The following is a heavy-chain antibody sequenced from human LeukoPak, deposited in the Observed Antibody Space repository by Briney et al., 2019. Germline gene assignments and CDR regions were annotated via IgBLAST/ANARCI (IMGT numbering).Heavy chain of an antibody. CDR3: TTSSRYQLLYYYYYYMDV. Sequence: GGSLRLSCAASGFTFSNAWMSWVRQAPGKGLEWVGRIKSKTDGGTTDYAAPVKGRFTISRDDSKNTLYLQMNSLKTEDTAVYYCTTSSRYQLLYYYYYYMDVWGKGTTVTISS. V-gene: IGHV3-15*01. CDR2: IKSKTDGGTT. D-gene: IGHD2-2*01. CDR1: GFTFSNAW. J-gene: IGHJ6*03.